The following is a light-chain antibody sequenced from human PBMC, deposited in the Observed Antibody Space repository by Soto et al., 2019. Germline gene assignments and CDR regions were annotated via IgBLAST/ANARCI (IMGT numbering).Light chain of an antibody. CDR1: QSVSSN. V-gene: IGKV3-15*01. CDR2: GAS. CDR3: QRYNNWPLT. J-gene: IGKJ4*01. Sequence: ETVMTQSPVTLSVSPGERATLSCRASQSVSSNLAWYQQKPGQAPRLLIYGASNRASGIPARFSGSGSGTEFTLTINSLQSEDFAIYYCQRYNNWPLTFGGGTKVDIK.